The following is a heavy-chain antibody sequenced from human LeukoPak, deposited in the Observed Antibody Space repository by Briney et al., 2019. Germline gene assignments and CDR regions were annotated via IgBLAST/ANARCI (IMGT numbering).Heavy chain of an antibody. CDR2: IYYSGST. J-gene: IGHJ4*02. D-gene: IGHD3-22*01. V-gene: IGHV4-59*01. CDR3: AGVGYYDSSGYWAYYFDY. Sequence: SETLSLACTVSGGSISSYYWSWIRQPPGKGLEWIGYIYYSGSTNYNPSLKSRVTISVDTSKNQFSLKLSSVTAADTAVYYCAGVGYYDSSGYWAYYFDYWGQGTLVTVSS. CDR1: GGSISSYY.